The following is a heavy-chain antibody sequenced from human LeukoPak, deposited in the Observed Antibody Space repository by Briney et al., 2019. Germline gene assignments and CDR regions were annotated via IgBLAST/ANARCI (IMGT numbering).Heavy chain of an antibody. CDR1: GFTFSSYW. CDR3: ARWRLYCSSTSCYFDY. D-gene: IGHD2-2*01. Sequence: GGSLRLSCAPSGFTFSSYWMSWVRQAPGKGLEWVANIKQDGSEKYYVDSVKGRFTISRDHAKNSLYLQMNSLRAEDTAVYYCARWRLYCSSTSCYFDYWGQGTLVTVSS. J-gene: IGHJ4*02. V-gene: IGHV3-7*03. CDR2: IKQDGSEK.